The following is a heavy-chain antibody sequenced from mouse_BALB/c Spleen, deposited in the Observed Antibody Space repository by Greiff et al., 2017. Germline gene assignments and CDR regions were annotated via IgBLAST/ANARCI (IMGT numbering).Heavy chain of an antibody. CDR3: ARSGRSTMITGYAMDY. Sequence: QVQLKESGAELVRPGTSVKVSCKASGYAFTNYLIEWVKQRPGQGLEWIGVINPGSGGTNYNEKFKGKATLTADKSSSTAYMQLSSLTSDDSAVYFCARSGRSTMITGYAMDYWGQGTSVTVSS. CDR1: GYAFTNYL. J-gene: IGHJ4*01. V-gene: IGHV1-54*01. CDR2: INPGSGGT. D-gene: IGHD2-4*01.